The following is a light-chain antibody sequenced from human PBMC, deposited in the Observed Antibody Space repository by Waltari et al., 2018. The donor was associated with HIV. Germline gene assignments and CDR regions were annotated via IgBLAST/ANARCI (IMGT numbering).Light chain of an antibody. CDR1: SSNIGDGYD. CDR2: GDN. CDR3: QSYDSSLSAWV. J-gene: IGLJ3*02. Sequence: QSVLTQPPSVSGAPGQRVSISCTGSSSNIGDGYDVHWYQELPGTAPKLLIYGDNNRPSGVPDRFSGSKSGTSASLAITGLQFEDEADYYCQSYDSSLSAWVFGGGTKLTVL. V-gene: IGLV1-40*01.